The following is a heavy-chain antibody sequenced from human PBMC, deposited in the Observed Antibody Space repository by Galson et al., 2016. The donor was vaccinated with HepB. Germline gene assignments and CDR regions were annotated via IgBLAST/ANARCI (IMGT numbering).Heavy chain of an antibody. Sequence: SHTLSLTCTVAGGSIRSGEHYCSWLREHPGRGLAWLGPIPFTGNTNYTPSLKSRVSMYRATSNNQFSLSLTSVTDADTAVYYCARDRWAGKTLSWMDPWGQGTLVSVSS. CDR1: GGSIRSGEHY. CDR2: IPFTGNT. V-gene: IGHV4-31*03. D-gene: IGHD1/OR15-1a*01. J-gene: IGHJ5*02. CDR3: ARDRWAGKTLSWMDP.